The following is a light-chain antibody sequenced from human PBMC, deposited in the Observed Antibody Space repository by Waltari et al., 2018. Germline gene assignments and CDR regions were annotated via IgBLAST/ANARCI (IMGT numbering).Light chain of an antibody. Sequence: DIVMTQSPLSLPVTPGEPASISCRSSQGLLHSNGYNYLDWYLQKPGQSPQLLIYLGSNRASGVPDRFSGGGSGTDFTLKISRVEAEDVGVYYCMQTLQTPFTFGQGTKLEIK. CDR2: LGS. CDR3: MQTLQTPFT. CDR1: QGLLHSNGYNY. V-gene: IGKV2-28*01. J-gene: IGKJ2*01.